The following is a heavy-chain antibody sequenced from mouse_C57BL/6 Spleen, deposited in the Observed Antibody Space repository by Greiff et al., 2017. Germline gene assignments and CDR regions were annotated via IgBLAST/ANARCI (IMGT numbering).Heavy chain of an antibody. CDR1: GFNIKDDY. V-gene: IGHV14-4*01. CDR3: TTDRYYGSSYYAMDY. CDR2: IDPENGDT. J-gene: IGHJ4*01. D-gene: IGHD1-1*01. Sequence: VQLQQSGAELVRPGASVKLSCTASGFNIKDDYMHWVKQRPEQGLEWIGWIDPENGDTEYASKFQGKATITADTSSNTAYLQLSSLTSEDTAVYYCTTDRYYGSSYYAMDYWGQGTSVTVAS.